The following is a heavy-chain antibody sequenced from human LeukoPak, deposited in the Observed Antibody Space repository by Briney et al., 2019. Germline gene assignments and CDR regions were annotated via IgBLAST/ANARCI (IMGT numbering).Heavy chain of an antibody. D-gene: IGHD3-10*01. Sequence: GASVKVSCKASGYTLTGCYMHWVRQAPGQGLEWMGWINPNSGGTNYAQKFQGRVTMTRDTSISTAYMELSRLRSDDTAVYYCARSLDGSGSYDLHYYYYYGMDVWGQGTTVTVSS. J-gene: IGHJ6*02. V-gene: IGHV1-2*02. CDR2: INPNSGGT. CDR3: ARSLDGSGSYDLHYYYYYGMDV. CDR1: GYTLTGCY.